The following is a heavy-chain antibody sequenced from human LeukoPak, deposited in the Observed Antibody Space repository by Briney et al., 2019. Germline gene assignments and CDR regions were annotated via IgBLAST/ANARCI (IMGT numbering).Heavy chain of an antibody. CDR3: AKVIGSMAVAPAGQYYFDY. Sequence: GGSLRLSCAASGFTFSSHGMHWVRQAPGKGLEWVAVISYDGSNKYYADSVKGRFTISRDNSKNTLYLQMNSLRAEDTAVYYCAKVIGSMAVAPAGQYYFDYWGQGTLVTVSS. CDR2: ISYDGSNK. D-gene: IGHD6-19*01. V-gene: IGHV3-30*18. CDR1: GFTFSSHG. J-gene: IGHJ4*02.